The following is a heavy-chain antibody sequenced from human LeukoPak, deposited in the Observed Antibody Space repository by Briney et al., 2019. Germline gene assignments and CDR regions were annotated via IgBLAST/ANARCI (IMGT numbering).Heavy chain of an antibody. V-gene: IGHV1-69*05. Sequence: VASVKVSCKASGGTFSSYAISWVRQAPGQGLEWMGRIIPIFGTANYAQKFQGRVTITTDESTSTAYMELSSLRSEDTAVYYCARSSPPTRIQRWLGGYMDVWGKGTTVTVSS. CDR2: IIPIFGTA. J-gene: IGHJ6*03. D-gene: IGHD5-18*01. CDR3: ARSSPPTRIQRWLGGYMDV. CDR1: GGTFSSYA.